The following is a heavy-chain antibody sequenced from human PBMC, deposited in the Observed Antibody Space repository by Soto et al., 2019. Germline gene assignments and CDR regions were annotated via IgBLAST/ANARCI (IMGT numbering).Heavy chain of an antibody. V-gene: IGHV1-18*01. Sequence: ASVKVSCKASGYTFTSYGISWVRQAPGQGLEWMGWISAYNGNTNYAQKLQGRVTMTTDTSTSTAYMELRSLRSDDTAVYYCARDQIQDPLKRITMIVVVHSDAFDIWGQGTMVTVSS. J-gene: IGHJ3*02. CDR2: ISAYNGNT. D-gene: IGHD3-22*01. CDR3: ARDQIQDPLKRITMIVVVHSDAFDI. CDR1: GYTFTSYG.